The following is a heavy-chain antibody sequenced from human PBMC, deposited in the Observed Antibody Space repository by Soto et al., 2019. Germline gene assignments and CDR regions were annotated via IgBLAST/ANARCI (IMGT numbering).Heavy chain of an antibody. J-gene: IGHJ6*02. CDR2: ISSSSSYI. Sequence: RGSLRLSCAASGFTFSSYSMNWVRQAPGKGLEWVSSISSSSSYIYYADSVKGRFTISRDNAKNSLYLQMNSLRAEDTAVYYCARDLSPNYDFWSGYYYYYGMDVWGQGTTVTVSS. D-gene: IGHD3-3*01. CDR3: ARDLSPNYDFWSGYYYYYGMDV. CDR1: GFTFSSYS. V-gene: IGHV3-21*01.